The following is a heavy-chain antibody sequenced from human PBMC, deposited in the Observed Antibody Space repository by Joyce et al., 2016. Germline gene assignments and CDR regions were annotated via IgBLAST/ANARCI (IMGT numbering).Heavy chain of an antibody. Sequence: QVQLQESGPGLVKPSETLSLTCTVSGGSIRSDYWNWIRQSPGKGLEWIGNIYSSGSTDYNPSLKSRATISIDTSKNEFSLKLSSVTAADTAVYYCARSGGKSRFDYWGQGTLVTVSS. CDR2: IYSSGST. J-gene: IGHJ4*02. CDR3: ARSGGKSRFDY. V-gene: IGHV4-4*09. CDR1: GGSIRSDY.